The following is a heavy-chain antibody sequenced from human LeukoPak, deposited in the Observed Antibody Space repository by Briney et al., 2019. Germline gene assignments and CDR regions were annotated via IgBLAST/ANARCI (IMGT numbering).Heavy chain of an antibody. V-gene: IGHV3-23*01. Sequence: GGSLRLSCAASGFTFRTYAMTWVRQAPGKGLEWVSSITGNGGSTYYADSVKGRFTISRDNSKNTLYLQMDSLRAEDTAVYHCARDSGSYLQPTDYWGQGALVTVSS. CDR2: ITGNGGST. CDR3: ARDSGSYLQPTDY. J-gene: IGHJ4*02. D-gene: IGHD1-26*01. CDR1: GFTFRTYA.